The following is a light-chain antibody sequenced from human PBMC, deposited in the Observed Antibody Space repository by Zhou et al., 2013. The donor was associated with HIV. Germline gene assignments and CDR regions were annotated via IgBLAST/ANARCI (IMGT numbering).Light chain of an antibody. CDR2: GAS. Sequence: ETVLTQFPGTLSLSPGDRATLSCRASQRISGSYVSWYQQKPGQAPRLLIYGASSRAPGIPDRFSASGSGTDFTLTISRLEPEDFAVYFCHQYAQSPRTFGHGTRVDLK. J-gene: IGKJ1*01. CDR3: HQYAQSPRT. V-gene: IGKV3-20*01. CDR1: QRISGSY.